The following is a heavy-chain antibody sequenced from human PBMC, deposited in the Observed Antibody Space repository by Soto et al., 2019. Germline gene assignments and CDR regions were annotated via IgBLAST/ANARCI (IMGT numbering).Heavy chain of an antibody. V-gene: IGHV3-7*01. J-gene: IGHJ6*02. D-gene: IGHD3-22*01. CDR3: ARDPGYYYDYYYYYGMDV. CDR2: IKQDGSEK. CDR1: GFTFSSYW. Sequence: PGGSLRLSCAASGFTFSSYWMSWVRQAPGKGLEWVANIKQDGSEKYYVDSVKGRFTISRDNAKNSLYLQMNSLRAEDTAVYYCARDPGYYYDYYYYYGMDVWGQGTTVTVSS.